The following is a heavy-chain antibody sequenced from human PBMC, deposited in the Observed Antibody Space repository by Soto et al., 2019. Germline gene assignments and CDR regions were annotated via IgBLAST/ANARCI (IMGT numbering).Heavy chain of an antibody. V-gene: IGHV3-21*01. D-gene: IGHD4-17*01. J-gene: IGHJ6*03. CDR1: GFTFSSYS. CDR3: ARDPTVTTHVSYYYYYYYMDV. CDR2: ISSSSSYI. Sequence: GALRLSCAASGFTFSSYSMNWVRQAPGKGLEWVSSISSSSSYIYYADSVKGRFTISRDNAKNSLYLQMNSLRAEDTAVYYCARDPTVTTHVSYYYYYYYMDVWGKGTTVTVSS.